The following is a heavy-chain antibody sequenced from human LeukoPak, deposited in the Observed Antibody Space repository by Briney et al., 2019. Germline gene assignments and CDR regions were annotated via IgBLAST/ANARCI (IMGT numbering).Heavy chain of an antibody. V-gene: IGHV3-23*01. J-gene: IGHJ4*02. CDR1: GFTFSSYA. Sequence: PGGSLRLSCAASGFTFSSYAMSWVRQAPGKGLEWVSAISGSGGSTYYADSVKGRFTISRGNSKNTLYLQMNSLRAEDTAVYYCAKDSFIAAAGTLDYWGQGTLVTVSS. CDR3: AKDSFIAAAGTLDY. D-gene: IGHD6-13*01. CDR2: ISGSGGST.